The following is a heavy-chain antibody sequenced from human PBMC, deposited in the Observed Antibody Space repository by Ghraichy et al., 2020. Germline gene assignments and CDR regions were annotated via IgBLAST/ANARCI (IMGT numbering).Heavy chain of an antibody. J-gene: IGHJ5*02. Sequence: SETLSLTCTVSGYSISSGYYWGWIRQSPGKGLEWIGSIYHSGSTYYNVSLKSRVTISVDTSKKQFSLKLSSVTAADTAVYYCARLPYGDYAAWFDPWGQGIQVTVSS. V-gene: IGHV4-38-2*02. CDR1: GYSISSGYY. D-gene: IGHD4-17*01. CDR3: ARLPYGDYAAWFDP. CDR2: IYHSGST.